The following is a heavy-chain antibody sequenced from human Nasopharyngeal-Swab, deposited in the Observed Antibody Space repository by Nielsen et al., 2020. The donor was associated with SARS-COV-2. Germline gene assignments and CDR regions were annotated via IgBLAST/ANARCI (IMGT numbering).Heavy chain of an antibody. D-gene: IGHD3-16*01. CDR3: ARRVARAPRHEGDYYYGMDV. Sequence: WIRQPPGKGLEWIGSIYCSGSTYYNPSLKSRVTISVDTSKNQFSLKLSSVTAADTAVYYCARRVARAPRHEGDYYYGMDVWGQGTTVTVSS. J-gene: IGHJ6*02. CDR2: IYCSGST. V-gene: IGHV4-39*01.